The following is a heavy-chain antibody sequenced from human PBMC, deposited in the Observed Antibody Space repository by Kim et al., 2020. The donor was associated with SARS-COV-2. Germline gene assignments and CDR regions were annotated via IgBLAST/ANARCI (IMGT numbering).Heavy chain of an antibody. V-gene: IGHV4-59*13. D-gene: IGHD3-22*01. CDR2: IYYSGST. CDR3: ARAHLRYYNSSGKGLLTTFDY. Sequence: SETLSLTCTVSGGSISSYYWSWIRQPPGKGLEWIGYIYYSGSTNYNPSLKSRVTISVDTAKNQVSLKLSSGTAADTAVYYCARAHLRYYNSSGKGLLTTFDYWGQGTLVTVSS. CDR1: GGSISSYY. J-gene: IGHJ4*02.